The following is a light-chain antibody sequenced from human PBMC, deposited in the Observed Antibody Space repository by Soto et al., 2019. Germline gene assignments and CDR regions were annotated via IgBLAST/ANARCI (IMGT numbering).Light chain of an antibody. CDR1: QSISDY. J-gene: IGKJ5*01. Sequence: DIQMTQSPSSLSSSVGDRVTITCPASQSISDYLNWYQQKSGQAPKILIYAASNLESGVPSRFSASESGTDFILTISSLQREDFATYYCQQSYSTPITFGQGTRLEVK. CDR3: QQSYSTPIT. V-gene: IGKV1-39*01. CDR2: AAS.